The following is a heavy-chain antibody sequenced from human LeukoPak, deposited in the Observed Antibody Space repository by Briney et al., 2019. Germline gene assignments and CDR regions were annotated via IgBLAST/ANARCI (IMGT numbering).Heavy chain of an antibody. CDR3: ARHGSASGWYRSHFDY. V-gene: IGHV4-39*01. CDR2: IYYSGST. CDR1: GGSISSSSYY. D-gene: IGHD6-19*01. J-gene: IGHJ4*02. Sequence: SETLSLTCTASGGSISSSSYYWGWIRQPPGKVLEWIGSIYYSGSTYYSPSLKSRVTMSVDTSKNQFSLKLSSVTAADTAVYYCARHGSASGWYRSHFDYWGQGTLVTVSS.